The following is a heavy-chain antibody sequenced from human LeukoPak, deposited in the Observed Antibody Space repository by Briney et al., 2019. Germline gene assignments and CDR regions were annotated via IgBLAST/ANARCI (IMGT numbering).Heavy chain of an antibody. J-gene: IGHJ3*02. CDR2: ISYDGSNK. D-gene: IGHD5-24*01. Sequence: GGSLRLSCAASGFTFSSYWMHWVRQAPGKGLEWVAVISYDGSNKYYADSVKGRFTISRDNSKNTLYLQMNSLRPEDTAVYYCARDVGDGYNWGAFDIWGQGTMVTVSS. CDR3: ARDVGDGYNWGAFDI. V-gene: IGHV3-30-3*01. CDR1: GFTFSSYW.